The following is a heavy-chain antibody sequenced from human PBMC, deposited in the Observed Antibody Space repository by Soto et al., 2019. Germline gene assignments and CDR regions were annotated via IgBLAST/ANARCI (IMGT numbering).Heavy chain of an antibody. CDR1: GGSISSGRYS. D-gene: IGHD2-2*01. Sequence: SETLSLTYAVSGGSISSGRYSWSWIRQPPGKGLEWIGYIYHSGSTYYNPSLKSRVTISVYRSKNQFSLKLSSVTAADTAVYYCARDWYHCSSTSCPPTWFGPWGQGTLVTVS. CDR2: IYHSGST. J-gene: IGHJ5*02. CDR3: ARDWYHCSSTSCPPTWFGP. V-gene: IGHV4-30-2*01.